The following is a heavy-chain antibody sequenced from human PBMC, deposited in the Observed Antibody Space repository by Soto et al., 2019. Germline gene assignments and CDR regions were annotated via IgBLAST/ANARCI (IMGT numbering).Heavy chain of an antibody. D-gene: IGHD1-1*01. Sequence: ASVKVSCKASGYTFTSYGISWVRQAPGQGLEWMGWISAYNGNTNYAQKLQGRVTVTTDTSTSTAYMELRSLRSDDTAVYYCARSKAGYSYYYYMDVWGKGTTVTVSS. V-gene: IGHV1-18*01. CDR2: ISAYNGNT. J-gene: IGHJ6*03. CDR1: GYTFTSYG. CDR3: ARSKAGYSYYYYMDV.